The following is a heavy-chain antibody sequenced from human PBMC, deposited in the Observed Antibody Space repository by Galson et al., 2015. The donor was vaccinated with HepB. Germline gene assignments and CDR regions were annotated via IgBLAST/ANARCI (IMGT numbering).Heavy chain of an antibody. CDR1: GFTFSSYA. Sequence: SLRLSCAASGFTFSSYAMSWVRQAPGKGLEWVSAISGSGGSTYYADSVKGRFTISRDNSKNTLYLQMNSLRAEDTAVYYCAKAPGYYYGSGSYCDYWGQGTLVTVSS. CDR2: ISGSGGST. CDR3: AKAPGYYYGSGSYCDY. V-gene: IGHV3-23*01. D-gene: IGHD3-10*01. J-gene: IGHJ4*02.